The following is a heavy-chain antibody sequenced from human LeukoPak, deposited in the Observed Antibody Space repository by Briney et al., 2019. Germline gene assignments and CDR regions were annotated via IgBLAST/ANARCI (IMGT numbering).Heavy chain of an antibody. CDR2: INHSGST. CDR3: ARGGMGNWFDP. CDR1: GGSFSGYY. D-gene: IGHD5-24*01. V-gene: IGHV4-34*01. J-gene: IGHJ5*02. Sequence: KSSETLSLTCAVYGGSFSGYYWSWIRQPPGKGLEWIGEINHSGSTNYNPSLKSRVTISVDTSKNQFSLKLSSVTAADTAVYYCARGGMGNWFDPWGQGTLVTVSS.